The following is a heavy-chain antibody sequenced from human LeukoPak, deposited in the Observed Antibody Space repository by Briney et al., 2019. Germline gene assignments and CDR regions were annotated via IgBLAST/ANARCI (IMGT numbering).Heavy chain of an antibody. CDR2: VDPEDGEI. J-gene: IGHJ4*02. V-gene: IGHV1-24*01. Sequence: ASVMVSCKVSGYTLTELSMHWVRQAPGKGLEWMGGVDPEDGEIIYAQKFQGRVTMTEDTSTDTAYMELSSLRSEDTAVYYCAIDVGELLTYWGQGTLVTVSS. CDR1: GYTLTELS. CDR3: AIDVGELLTY. D-gene: IGHD1-26*01.